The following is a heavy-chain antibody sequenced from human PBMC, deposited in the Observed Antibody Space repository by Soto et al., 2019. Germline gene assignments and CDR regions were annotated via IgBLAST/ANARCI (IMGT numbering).Heavy chain of an antibody. CDR3: ARDRSLPSSGSYYPPEYYYYGMDV. D-gene: IGHD3-10*01. CDR1: GGTFSSYA. CDR2: IIPIFGTA. J-gene: IGHJ6*02. V-gene: IGHV1-69*12. Sequence: QVQLVQSGAEVKKPGSSVKVSCKASGGTFSSYAISWVRQAPGQGLEWMGGIIPIFGTANYAQKFQGRVTITADESMSTAYMELSSLRSEDTAVYYCARDRSLPSSGSYYPPEYYYYGMDVWGQGTTVTVSS.